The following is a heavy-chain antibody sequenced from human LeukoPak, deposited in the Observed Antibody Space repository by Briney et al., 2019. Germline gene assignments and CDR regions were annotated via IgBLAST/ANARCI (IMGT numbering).Heavy chain of an antibody. V-gene: IGHV4-59*01. J-gene: IGHJ4*02. CDR1: DGSINSDF. CDR3: ARIPDVSGWPFDY. CDR2: IRYSGRT. D-gene: IGHD6-19*01. Sequence: SETLSLTCTASDGSINSDFWTWIRQPPGKGLEWIGYIRYSGRTSYNPSLKSRVTISIDTSKNLFSLKLRSVTTADTATYYCARIPDVSGWPFDYWGQGTLVTVSS.